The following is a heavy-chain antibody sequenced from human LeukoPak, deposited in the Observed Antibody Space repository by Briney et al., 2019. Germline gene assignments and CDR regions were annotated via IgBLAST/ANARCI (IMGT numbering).Heavy chain of an antibody. Sequence: GGSLRLSCAASGFTFSSYWMHWVRQAPGKGLVWVSRINSDGSVTRYADSVKGRFTISRDNAKNTVFLQMNSLRTEDTAVYYCARDRGALDYWGQGTLVTVSS. CDR3: ARDRGALDY. CDR2: INSDGSVT. J-gene: IGHJ4*02. D-gene: IGHD1-26*01. CDR1: GFTFSSYW. V-gene: IGHV3-74*01.